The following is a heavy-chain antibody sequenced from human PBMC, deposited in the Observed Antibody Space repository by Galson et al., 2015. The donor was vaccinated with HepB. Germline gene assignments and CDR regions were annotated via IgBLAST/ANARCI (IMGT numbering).Heavy chain of an antibody. CDR1: GFTFSSYA. D-gene: IGHD7-27*01. J-gene: IGHJ4*02. CDR3: VKSVDRNWGRWEYFDY. V-gene: IGHV3-64D*06. Sequence: SLRLSCAASGFTFSSYAMHWVRQAPGKGLEYVSAISSNGGSTYYADSVKGRFTISRDNSKNTLYLQMSSLRAEDTAVYYCVKSVDRNWGRWEYFDYWGQGTLVTVSS. CDR2: ISSNGGST.